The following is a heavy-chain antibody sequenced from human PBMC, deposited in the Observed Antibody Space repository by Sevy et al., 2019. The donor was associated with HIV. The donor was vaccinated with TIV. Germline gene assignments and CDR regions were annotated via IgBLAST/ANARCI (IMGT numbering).Heavy chain of an antibody. CDR3: ARGPAYYDFWSGYKGMDV. J-gene: IGHJ6*02. D-gene: IGHD3-3*01. CDR2: ISSSGGTI. V-gene: IGHV3-11*04. Sequence: GGSLRLSCAASGFTFSDYYMSWIRQAPGKGLEWVSYISSSGGTIYYADSVKGRFTISRDNAKNSLYLQMNSLRAEDTAVYYCARGPAYYDFWSGYKGMDVWGQGTTVTVSS. CDR1: GFTFSDYY.